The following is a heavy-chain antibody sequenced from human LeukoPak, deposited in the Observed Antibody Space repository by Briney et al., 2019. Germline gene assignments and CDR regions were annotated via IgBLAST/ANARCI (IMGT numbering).Heavy chain of an antibody. J-gene: IGHJ4*02. V-gene: IGHV1-2*02. CDR2: INPNSGGT. D-gene: IGHD6-13*01. CDR3: AREFRSGIAAAGSYYFDY. Sequence: GASVKVSCKASVYTFTGYYMHWVRQAPGQGLEWMGWINPNSGGTNYAQKFQGRVTMTRDTSISTAYMERSRLRSDDTAVYYCAREFRSGIAAAGSYYFDYWGQRTLVTVSS. CDR1: VYTFTGYY.